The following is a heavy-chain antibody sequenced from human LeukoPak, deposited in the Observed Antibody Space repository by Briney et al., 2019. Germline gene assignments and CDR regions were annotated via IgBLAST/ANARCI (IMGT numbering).Heavy chain of an antibody. Sequence: GRSLRLSCAASGFAFDDYAMHWVRQAPGKGLEWVSGISWNSGSIVYGDSVKGRFTLSRDNAKNTLFLQMTNLKAEDTALYYCAKVRAPLSGNSYYFDYWGQGTLVTVSS. V-gene: IGHV3-9*01. CDR2: ISWNSGSI. J-gene: IGHJ4*02. CDR1: GFAFDDYA. CDR3: AKVRAPLSGNSYYFDY. D-gene: IGHD1-26*01.